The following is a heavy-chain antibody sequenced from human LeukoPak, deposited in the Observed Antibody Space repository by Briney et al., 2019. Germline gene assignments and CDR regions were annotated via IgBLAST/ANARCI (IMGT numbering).Heavy chain of an antibody. D-gene: IGHD2-21*02. V-gene: IGHV1-2*06. CDR2: INPNSGDT. CDR1: GYTFTGYY. CDR3: ARGPFIVVVTDRFDY. J-gene: IGHJ4*02. Sequence: GASVKVSCKASGYTFTGYYMHWVRQAPGQGLEWMGRINPNSGDTNYAQKFQGRVTMTRDTSISTAYMELSRLRSDDTAVYYCARGPFIVVVTDRFDYWGQGTLVTVSS.